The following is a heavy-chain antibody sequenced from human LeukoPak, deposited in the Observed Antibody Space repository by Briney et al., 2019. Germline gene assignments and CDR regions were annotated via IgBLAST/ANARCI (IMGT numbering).Heavy chain of an antibody. J-gene: IGHJ6*02. V-gene: IGHV6-1*01. D-gene: IGHD6-13*01. CDR3: ARDRTDLIAAAGYYYYYGMDV. CDR2: TYYRSKWYN. CDR1: GDSVSSNSAA. Sequence: SQTLSLTCAISGDSVSSNSAAWNWIRQSPSRGLEWLGRTYYRSKWYNDYAVSVKSRITINPDTSKNQFSLQLNSVTPEDTAVYYCARDRTDLIAAAGYYYYYGMDVCGQGTTVTVSS.